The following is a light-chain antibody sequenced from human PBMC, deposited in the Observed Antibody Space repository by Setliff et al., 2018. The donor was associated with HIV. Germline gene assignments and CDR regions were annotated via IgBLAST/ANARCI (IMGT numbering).Light chain of an antibody. J-gene: IGLJ1*01. CDR3: SSYTSSSTFYV. CDR2: EIT. V-gene: IGLV2-8*01. Sequence: QSALAQPPSASGSPGQSVTISCTGTSSDIGGYNYVSWYQQHPGKAPKLLIYEITKRPSGVPDRFSGSKSGNTASLTISGLQAEDEADYYCSSYTSSSTFYVFGTGTKGTVL. CDR1: SSDIGGYNY.